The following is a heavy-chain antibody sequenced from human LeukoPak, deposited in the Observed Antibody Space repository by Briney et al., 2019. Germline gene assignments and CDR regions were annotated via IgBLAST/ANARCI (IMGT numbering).Heavy chain of an antibody. V-gene: IGHV3-74*01. CDR1: EFTFSNYW. CDR3: ATWGVSYYFNN. Sequence: PGGSLRLSCAASEFTFSNYWMHWVRQAPGKGLVWVSHINTDGSDTNYADSVKGRFTISRDNAKNTLYLQMNSLRAEDTAVYYCATWGVSYYFNNWGQGTLVTVSS. J-gene: IGHJ4*02. CDR2: INTDGSDT. D-gene: IGHD3-10*01.